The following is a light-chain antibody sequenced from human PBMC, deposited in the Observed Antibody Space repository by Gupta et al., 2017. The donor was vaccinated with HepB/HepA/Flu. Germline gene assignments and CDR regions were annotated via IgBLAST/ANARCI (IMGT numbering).Light chain of an antibody. V-gene: IGLV4-69*01. J-gene: IGLJ3*02. Sequence: QLVLPQSPSVSASLGTSVRLTCTLKSEHKDYAIAWHQQRPEKGPRYLMNLNSDGTYTKGDGIPDRFSGSSSGTERYLTISSLQAEDEDDYYCQTWDTNSWMFGGGTKVTVL. CDR1: SEHKDYA. CDR3: QTWDTNSWM. CDR2: LNSDGTY.